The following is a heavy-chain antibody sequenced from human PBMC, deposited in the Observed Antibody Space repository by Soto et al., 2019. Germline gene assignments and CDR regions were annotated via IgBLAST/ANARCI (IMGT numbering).Heavy chain of an antibody. CDR1: GFTFSSYS. CDR3: ARDLERRTMRNLGV. Sequence: GGSLRLSCAASGFTFSSYSMNWVRQAPGKGLEWVSSISSSSSYIYYADSVKGRFTISRDNAKNSLYLQMNSLRAEDTAVYYCARDLERRTMRNLGVWGQGILVTVSS. CDR2: ISSSSSYI. V-gene: IGHV3-21*04. J-gene: IGHJ4*02. D-gene: IGHD1-1*01.